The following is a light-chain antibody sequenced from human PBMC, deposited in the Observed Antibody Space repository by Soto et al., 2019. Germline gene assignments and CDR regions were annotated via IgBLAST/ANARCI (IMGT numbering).Light chain of an antibody. CDR1: QGVGNN. V-gene: IGKV3-15*01. CDR2: GAS. CDR3: QQYSSSPS. J-gene: IGKJ5*01. Sequence: IVMTQSPATLSVSPGERTTLSCRARQGVGNNVAWYRKKSGHAPRLLICGASTRATGIAARCSGSGSGTEFTLTIGSLQSEDFAVYYCQQYSSSPSFGQGTRLEIK.